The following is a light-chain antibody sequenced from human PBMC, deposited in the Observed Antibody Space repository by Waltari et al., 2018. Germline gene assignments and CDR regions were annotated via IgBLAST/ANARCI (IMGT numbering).Light chain of an antibody. J-gene: IGLJ3*02. CDR3: ETWDTAIHV. Sequence: QLVVTQSPSASAPLGASVKLTCTLTSGHRPFAIAWHQQQPGKGPRYLMSLNSDGSHSRGDGIPDRFSGSSSGAERYLTISSLESEDEADYYCETWDTAIHVFGGGTKLTVI. V-gene: IGLV4-69*01. CDR1: SGHRPFA. CDR2: LNSDGSH.